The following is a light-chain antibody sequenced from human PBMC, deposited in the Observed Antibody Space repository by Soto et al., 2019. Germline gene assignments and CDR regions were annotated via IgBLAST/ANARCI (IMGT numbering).Light chain of an antibody. J-gene: IGKJ2*01. V-gene: IGKV1-5*01. CDR2: DVS. Sequence: QMTQSPSPLSASVGESVSITRLASQSVSNWLAWYQQKPVKAPKLLIYDVSSLESGVPSRFTASGSGTEFTLTINTLQADDSATYFCQHYNGYPYTFGPGTKVDIK. CDR1: QSVSNW. CDR3: QHYNGYPYT.